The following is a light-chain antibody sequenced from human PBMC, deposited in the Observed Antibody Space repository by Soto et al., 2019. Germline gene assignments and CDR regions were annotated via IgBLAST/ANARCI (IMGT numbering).Light chain of an antibody. CDR3: QQYDNAPPWT. J-gene: IGKJ1*01. CDR1: QSVSSY. CDR2: DAS. Sequence: IVLTQSPATLSLSPWERATLSFSSSQSVSSYLAWYQQKPGQAPRLLIYDASNRATGIPARFSGSGSGRDFTLTISGLEPEDFAVYYCQQYDNAPPWTFGPGTKVDIK. V-gene: IGKV3-11*02.